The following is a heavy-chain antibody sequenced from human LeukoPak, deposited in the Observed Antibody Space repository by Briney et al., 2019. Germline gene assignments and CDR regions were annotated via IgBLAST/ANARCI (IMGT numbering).Heavy chain of an antibody. D-gene: IGHD3-16*02. CDR1: GYTFTSYY. J-gene: IGHJ4*02. CDR3: ARGFMITFGGVIVMSYFDY. CDR2: INPSGGST. V-gene: IGHV1-46*01. Sequence: ASVNVSCKASGYTFTSYYMHWVRQAAGQGLEWMGIINPSGGSTSYAQKFQGRVTMTRDTSTSTVYMELSSLRSEDTAVYYCARGFMITFGGVIVMSYFDYWGQGTLVTVSS.